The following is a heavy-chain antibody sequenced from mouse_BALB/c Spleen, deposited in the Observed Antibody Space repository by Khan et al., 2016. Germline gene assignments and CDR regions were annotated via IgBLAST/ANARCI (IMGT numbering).Heavy chain of an antibody. CDR3: ARPSRNYYYAMDY. CDR2: IDPANGNT. Sequence: EVQLQESGAELVKPGASVKLSCTASGFNIKDTYMHWVKQRPEQGLEWIGRIDPANGNTKYDPKFQGKATITADTSSNTAYLQLSSLTSEDTAVYYCARPSRNYYYAMDYWGQGTSVTVSS. V-gene: IGHV14-3*02. CDR1: GFNIKDTY. J-gene: IGHJ4*01. D-gene: IGHD2-1*01.